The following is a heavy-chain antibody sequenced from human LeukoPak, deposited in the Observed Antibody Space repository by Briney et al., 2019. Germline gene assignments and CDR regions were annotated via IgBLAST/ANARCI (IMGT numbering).Heavy chain of an antibody. J-gene: IGHJ4*02. CDR1: GYTFTSYD. V-gene: IGHV1-8*01. D-gene: IGHD4-17*01. Sequence: ASVKVSCKASGYTFTSYDINWVRQATGQGLEWMGWMNPNSGNTGYAQKFQGRVTMTRNTSISTAYMELSSLRSEDTAVYYCARGIGSTTVTTLEYYFDCWGQGTLVTVSS. CDR2: MNPNSGNT. CDR3: ARGIGSTTVTTLEYYFDC.